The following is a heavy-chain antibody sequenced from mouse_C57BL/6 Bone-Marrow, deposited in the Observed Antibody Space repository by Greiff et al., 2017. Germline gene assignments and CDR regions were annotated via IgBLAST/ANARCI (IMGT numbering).Heavy chain of an antibody. CDR2: IYPGSGST. CDR1: GYTFTSYW. V-gene: IGHV1-55*01. J-gene: IGHJ1*03. Sequence: QVQLQQSGAELVKPGASVKMSCKASGYTFTSYWITWVKQRPGQGLEWIGDIYPGSGSTNYNAKFKSKATLTVDTSSSTAYMQLSSLTSEDSAVYYCARPYYSNYGYFDVWGTGTTVTVSS. CDR3: ARPYYSNYGYFDV. D-gene: IGHD2-5*01.